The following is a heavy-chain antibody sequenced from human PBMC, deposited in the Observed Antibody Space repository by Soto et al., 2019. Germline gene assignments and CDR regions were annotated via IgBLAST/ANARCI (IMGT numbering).Heavy chain of an antibody. V-gene: IGHV3-72*01. Sequence: AGGSLRLACAVSGFTLSDHYIDWVRQAPGKGREWVGRSRDKPPGYSTTYAASVTGRFTTSRDESKNSAYLQMNSLKTEDTAVYYCVRATFFSDSSGYTRCLDYWGQGTRVTVS. CDR2: SRDKPPGYST. D-gene: IGHD3-22*01. J-gene: IGHJ4*02. CDR1: GFTLSDHY. CDR3: VRATFFSDSSGYTRCLDY.